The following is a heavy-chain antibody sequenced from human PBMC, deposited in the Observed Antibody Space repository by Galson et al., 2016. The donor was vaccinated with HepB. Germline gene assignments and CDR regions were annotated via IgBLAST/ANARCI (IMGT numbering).Heavy chain of an antibody. D-gene: IGHD3-3*01. CDR1: GGAFTSYT. CDR2: IIPIFGTA. CDR3: ARQDFWSGPPNDY. V-gene: IGHV1-69*13. Sequence: SVKVSCKASGGAFTSYTISWVRQAPGQGLEWMGGIIPIFGTANYAQKFQGRVTITADESTSTAYMELSSLRSEDTAVYYCARQDFWSGPPNDYWGQGTLVTVSS. J-gene: IGHJ4*02.